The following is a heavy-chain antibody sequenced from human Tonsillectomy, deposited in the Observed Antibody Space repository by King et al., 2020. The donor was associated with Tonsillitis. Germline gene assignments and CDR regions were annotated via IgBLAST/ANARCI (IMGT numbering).Heavy chain of an antibody. D-gene: IGHD3-22*01. V-gene: IGHV3-43*02. CDR1: GFTFDDYA. CDR3: AKDLRGDSSGYPDY. CDR2: ISGDGGST. J-gene: IGHJ4*02. Sequence: VQLVESGGGVVQPGGSLRLSCAASGFTFDDYAMHWVRQAPGKGLEWVSLISGDGGSTYYADSVKGRFTISRENSKNSLYLRMNSLTTEDTALYYRAKDLRGDSSGYPDYWGQGTLVTVSS.